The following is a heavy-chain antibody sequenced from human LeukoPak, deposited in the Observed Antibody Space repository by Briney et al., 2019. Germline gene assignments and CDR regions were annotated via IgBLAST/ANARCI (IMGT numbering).Heavy chain of an antibody. Sequence: GGSLRLSCAASGFTFSDYYMSWIRQAPGKGLEWVSYISSSGSTIYYADSVKGRFTVSRDNSKNTLFLQMNSLRAEDTAVYYCAKDGGLWVSAHWGDSWGRGTLVTVSS. CDR1: GFTFSDYY. J-gene: IGHJ4*02. CDR2: ISSSGSTI. D-gene: IGHD7-27*01. V-gene: IGHV3-11*01. CDR3: AKDGGLWVSAHWGDS.